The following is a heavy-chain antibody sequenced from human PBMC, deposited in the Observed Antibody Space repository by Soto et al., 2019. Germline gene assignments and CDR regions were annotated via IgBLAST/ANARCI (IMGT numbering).Heavy chain of an antibody. V-gene: IGHV3-66*01. D-gene: IGHD1-26*01. Sequence: PGGSLRLSCAASGFTVSSNYMSWVRQAPGKGLELISIIYSAGNTYYADSVKGRFTISRDNSKNTLYLQMNSLGAEDTAVYYCARDFVVGGPTINYYYGMDVWGQGTTVTVSS. CDR1: GFTVSSNY. CDR2: IYSAGNT. J-gene: IGHJ6*02. CDR3: ARDFVVGGPTINYYYGMDV.